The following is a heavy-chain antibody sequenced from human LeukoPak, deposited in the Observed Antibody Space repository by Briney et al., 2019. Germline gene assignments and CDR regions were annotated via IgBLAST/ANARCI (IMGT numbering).Heavy chain of an antibody. J-gene: IGHJ3*02. CDR1: GYTFTSYG. D-gene: IGHD6-6*01. CDR2: MNPNSGNT. Sequence: ASVKVSCKASGYTFTSYGISWVRQAPGQGLEWMGWMNPNSGNTGYAQKFQGRVTITRNTSISTAYMELSSLRSEDTAVYYCARGSSSDAFDIWGQGTMVTVSS. V-gene: IGHV1-8*03. CDR3: ARGSSSDAFDI.